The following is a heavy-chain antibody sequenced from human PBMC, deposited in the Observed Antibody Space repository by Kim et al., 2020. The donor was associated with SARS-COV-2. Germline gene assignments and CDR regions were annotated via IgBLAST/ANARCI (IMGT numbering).Heavy chain of an antibody. CDR3: AREQLYAGRHYGMDV. V-gene: IGHV3-53*01. D-gene: IGHD3-3*01. J-gene: IGHJ6*02. Sequence: DPVKGRFTISRDNSKNTLYLQMNSLRAEDTAVYYCAREQLYAGRHYGMDVWGQGTTVTVSS.